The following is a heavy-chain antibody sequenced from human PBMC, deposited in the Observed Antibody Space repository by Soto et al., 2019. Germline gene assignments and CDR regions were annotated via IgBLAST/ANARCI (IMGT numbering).Heavy chain of an antibody. Sequence: SVKVSCKASGLTFTSSAVQWVRQARGQRLEWIGWIVVGSGNTNYAQKFQERVTITRDMSTSTSYMELSSLRAEDTAVYYCAADPAYSSSWYGMDVWGQGTTVTVSS. CDR3: AADPAYSSSWYGMDV. CDR1: GLTFTSSA. J-gene: IGHJ6*02. V-gene: IGHV1-58*01. CDR2: IVVGSGNT. D-gene: IGHD6-13*01.